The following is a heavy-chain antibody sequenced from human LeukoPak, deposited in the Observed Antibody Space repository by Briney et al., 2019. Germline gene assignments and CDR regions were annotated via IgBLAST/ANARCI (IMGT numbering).Heavy chain of an antibody. CDR2: ISGSGDNT. CDR1: GFTFSSYA. V-gene: IGHV3-23*01. J-gene: IGHJ4*02. CDR3: AKDLYGDYRFDC. D-gene: IGHD4-17*01. Sequence: GGCLRLSCAASGFTFSSYAMSWVRQAPGKGLEWVSLISGSGDNTYYADSVKGRFAISRDNSKNTLYLQMNSLRAEDTAVYYCAKDLYGDYRFDCWGQGTLVTVSS.